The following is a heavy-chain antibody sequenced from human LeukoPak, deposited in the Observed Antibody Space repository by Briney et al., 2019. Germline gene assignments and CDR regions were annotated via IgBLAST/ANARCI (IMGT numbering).Heavy chain of an antibody. D-gene: IGHD6-19*01. CDR2: ISAYNGNT. V-gene: IGHV1-18*01. Sequence: ASVKVSCKASGYTFTSYGISWVRQAPGQGLEWMGWISAYNGNTNYAQKLQGRVTMTTDTSTSTAYMELRSLRSDDTAVYYCARWGSSGWYTYYYGMDVWGQGTTVTVSS. CDR3: ARWGSSGWYTYYYGMDV. CDR1: GYTFTSYG. J-gene: IGHJ6*02.